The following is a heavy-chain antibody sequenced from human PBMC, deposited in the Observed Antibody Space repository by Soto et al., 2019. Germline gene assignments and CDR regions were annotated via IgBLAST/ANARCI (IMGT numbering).Heavy chain of an antibody. V-gene: IGHV3-30*18. CDR3: AKNPREWQQLYYFDY. CDR1: GFPFSRYG. D-gene: IGHD1-26*01. CDR2: MSYDGFNK. Sequence: PGGSLRLSCAASGFPFSRYGMRWARQAPGKGLEWVAVMSYDGFNKYYADSVKGRFTISRDNSKDTLYLQMNSLRAEDTAVYYCAKNPREWQQLYYFDYWGQGTLVTVSS. J-gene: IGHJ4*02.